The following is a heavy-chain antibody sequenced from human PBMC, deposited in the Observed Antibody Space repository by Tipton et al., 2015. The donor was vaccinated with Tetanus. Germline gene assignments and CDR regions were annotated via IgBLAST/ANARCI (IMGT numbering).Heavy chain of an antibody. CDR3: ARARVHVSVTMIVGSYYFGN. V-gene: IGHV4-34*01. J-gene: IGHJ4*02. Sequence: TLSLTCAVSGGSFSDYYWTWIRQPPGKGLDWIGEINDSGTTKYNPSLKSRVTMSLDASRIQVCPKLSFVTAADTAVYYCARARVHVSVTMIVGSYYFGNWGQGILVTVSS. D-gene: IGHD3-22*01. CDR1: GGSFSDYY. CDR2: INDSGTT.